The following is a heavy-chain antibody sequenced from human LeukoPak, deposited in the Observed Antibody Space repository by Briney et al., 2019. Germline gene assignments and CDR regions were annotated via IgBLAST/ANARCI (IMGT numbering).Heavy chain of an antibody. CDR3: ARDRRLDLGLYYFDY. CDR1: GFTVSSNY. D-gene: IGHD3/OR15-3a*01. Sequence: PGGSLRLSCAASGFTVSSNYMNWVRQAPGKGLEWVSSISSSSSYIYYADSVKGRFTISRDNAKNSLYLQMNSLRAEDTAVYYCARDRRLDLGLYYFDYWGQGTLVTVSS. V-gene: IGHV3-21*01. CDR2: ISSSSSYI. J-gene: IGHJ4*02.